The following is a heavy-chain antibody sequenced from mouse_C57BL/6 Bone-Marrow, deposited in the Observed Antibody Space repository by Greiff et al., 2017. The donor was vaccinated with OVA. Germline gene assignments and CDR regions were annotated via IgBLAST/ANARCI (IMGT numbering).Heavy chain of an antibody. V-gene: IGHV5-2*01. CDR3: ARIYYYGSSYAMDY. J-gene: IGHJ4*01. Sequence: DVKLVESGGGLVQPGESLKLSCESNEYEFPSHDMSWVRKTPEKRLELVAAINSDGGSTYYPDTMERRFIISRDNTKKTLYLQMSSLRSEDTALYYCARIYYYGSSYAMDYWGQGTSVTVSS. CDR2: INSDGGST. D-gene: IGHD1-1*01. CDR1: EYEFPSHD.